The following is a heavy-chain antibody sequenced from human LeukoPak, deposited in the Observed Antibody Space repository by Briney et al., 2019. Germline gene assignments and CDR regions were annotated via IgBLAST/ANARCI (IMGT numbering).Heavy chain of an antibody. Sequence: SETLSLTCTVSGGSFSGYYWSWIRQPPGKGLEWIGYIYYSGSTNYDPSLKSRVTISVDTSKNQFSLKLSSVTAADTDVYYCATFGSCGYYLFDYWGQGTLVTVSS. CDR2: IYYSGST. J-gene: IGHJ4*02. CDR1: GGSFSGYY. V-gene: IGHV4-59*08. D-gene: IGHD3-22*01. CDR3: ATFGSCGYYLFDY.